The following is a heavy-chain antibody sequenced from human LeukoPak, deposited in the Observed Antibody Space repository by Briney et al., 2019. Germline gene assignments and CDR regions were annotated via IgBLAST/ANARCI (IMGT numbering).Heavy chain of an antibody. V-gene: IGHV1-46*01. CDR1: GYTFTSYY. J-gene: IGHJ5*02. Sequence: ASMKVSCKASGYTFTSYYMHWVRQAPGQGLEWMGIINPSGGSTSYAQKFQGRVTMTRDMSTSTVYMELSSLRSEDTAVYYCASGSVVVAATPRGNWFDPWGQGTLVTVSS. D-gene: IGHD2-15*01. CDR3: ASGSVVVAATPRGNWFDP. CDR2: INPSGGST.